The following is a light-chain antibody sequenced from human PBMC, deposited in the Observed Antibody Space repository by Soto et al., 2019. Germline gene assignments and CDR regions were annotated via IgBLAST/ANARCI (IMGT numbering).Light chain of an antibody. CDR1: QSVSSY. CDR3: QQRSNWPPLT. Sequence: EIVLTQSTATLSLSPGERATLSCRARQSVSSYLAWYQHKPGQAPRLLIYDASNRATGIPARFSGSGSGTDFTLTISSLEPEDFAVYYCQQRSNWPPLTFGGGTKVEIK. J-gene: IGKJ4*01. CDR2: DAS. V-gene: IGKV3-11*01.